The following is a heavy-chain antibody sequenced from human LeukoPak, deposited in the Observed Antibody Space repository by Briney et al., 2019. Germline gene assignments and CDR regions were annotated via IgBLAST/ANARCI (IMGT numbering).Heavy chain of an antibody. J-gene: IGHJ4*02. CDR3: ARALESGNSDAGY. CDR2: IHPDGSAK. CDR1: EFTFSRYW. D-gene: IGHD4-23*01. Sequence: GGSLRLSCATSEFTFSRYWVTWVRQAPGKGLEWVANIHPDGSAKYYVDSLRGRFTISRDNAKNSLYLQMNSLRAEDTAVYYCARALESGNSDAGYWGQGTLVTVSS. V-gene: IGHV3-7*04.